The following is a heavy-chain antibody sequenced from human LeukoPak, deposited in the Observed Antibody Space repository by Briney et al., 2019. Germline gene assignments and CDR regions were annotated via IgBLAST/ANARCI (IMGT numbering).Heavy chain of an antibody. CDR3: ARRSMVRTVGFYYGMDV. V-gene: IGHV4-59*08. D-gene: IGHD1-26*01. J-gene: IGHJ6*02. Sequence: SETLSLTCTVSGGSISSDYWSWIRQPPGKGLEWIGYLYYSGSTNYNPSLKSRVTISVDTSKKRFSLNLSSVTAADTAVYYCARRSMVRTVGFYYGMDVWGQGTTVTVSS. CDR2: LYYSGST. CDR1: GGSISSDY.